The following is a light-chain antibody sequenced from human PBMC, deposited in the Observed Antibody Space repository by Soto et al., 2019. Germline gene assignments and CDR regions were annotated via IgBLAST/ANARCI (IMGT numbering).Light chain of an antibody. J-gene: IGKJ3*01. CDR3: QEYNNWLIFT. CDR2: GAS. Sequence: EIVMTQSPASLSVSPGERATLSCRASQSVSTNLAWYQQKPGQAPRLLIYGASTRATGISARFSGSGSGTEFTLTISSLQSEDFAVYYCQEYNNWLIFTFGPGTKLDLK. V-gene: IGKV3-15*01. CDR1: QSVSTN.